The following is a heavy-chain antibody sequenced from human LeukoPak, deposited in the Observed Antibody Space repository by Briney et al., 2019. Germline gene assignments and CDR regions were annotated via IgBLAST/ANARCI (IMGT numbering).Heavy chain of an antibody. CDR1: GGTFGSYA. D-gene: IGHD6-6*01. V-gene: IGHV1-69*13. J-gene: IGHJ4*02. CDR3: ARIKRGHIAARAGFDY. Sequence: GASVKVSCKASGGTFGSYAISWVRQAPGQGLEWMGGIIPIFGTANYAQKFQGRVTITADESTSTAYMELSSLRSEDTAVYYCARIKRGHIAARAGFDYWGQGTLVTVSS. CDR2: IIPIFGTA.